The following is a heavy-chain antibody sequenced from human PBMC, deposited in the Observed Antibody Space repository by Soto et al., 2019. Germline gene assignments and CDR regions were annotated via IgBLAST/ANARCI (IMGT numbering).Heavy chain of an antibody. Sequence: SETLSLTCTVSGGSISSYDWGWIRRPPGKGLEWIGSIYYSGSTYYNPSLKSRVTISVDTSKNQFSLKLSSVTAADTAVYYCARENRILAAYYSNFFDYWGQGTLVTVSS. V-gene: IGHV4-39*02. CDR2: IYYSGST. D-gene: IGHD3-9*01. CDR1: GGSISSYD. CDR3: ARENRILAAYYSNFFDY. J-gene: IGHJ4*02.